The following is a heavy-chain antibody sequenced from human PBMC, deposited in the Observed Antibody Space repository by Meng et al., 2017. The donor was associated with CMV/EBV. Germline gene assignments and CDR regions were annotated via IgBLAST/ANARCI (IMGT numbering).Heavy chain of an antibody. CDR2: INPSGGST. V-gene: IGHV1-46*01. J-gene: IGHJ5*02. CDR1: GYTFSSYY. CDR3: ARERATCGGDCYRGWLDP. D-gene: IGHD2-21*01. Sequence: ASVTVSCKASGYTFSSYYMHWVRQAPGQGLEWMGIINPSGGSTSYAQKFQGRVTMTRDTSTSTVYMELSSLRSEDTAVYYCARERATCGGDCYRGWLDPWGQGTLVTVSS.